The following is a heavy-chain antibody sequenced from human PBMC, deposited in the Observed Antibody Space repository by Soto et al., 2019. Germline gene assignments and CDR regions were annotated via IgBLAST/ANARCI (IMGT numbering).Heavy chain of an antibody. J-gene: IGHJ5*02. V-gene: IGHV4-59*01. CDR3: ARGYSSGWYFNWFDP. CDR2: IYYSGST. CDR1: GGSFSGYY. D-gene: IGHD6-19*01. Sequence: SETLSLTCAVYGGSFSGYYWSWIRQPPGKGLEWIGYIYYSGSTNYNPSLKSRVTISVDTSKNQFSLKLSSVTAADTAVYYCARGYSSGWYFNWFDPWGQGTLVTVSS.